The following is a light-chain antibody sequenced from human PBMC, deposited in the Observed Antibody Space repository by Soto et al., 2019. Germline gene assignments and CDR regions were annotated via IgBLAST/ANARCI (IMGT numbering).Light chain of an antibody. CDR2: GAS. Sequence: DIQLTQSQSSVSVTVGDRVTLTCRASQGISSWLAWYQQKPGKAPKFLIYGASSLQSGVPSRFSGSGSGTDFTLTISSLQPEDFATYYCQQSFSTPRTFGQGTKVDI. J-gene: IGKJ1*01. CDR1: QGISSW. CDR3: QQSFSTPRT. V-gene: IGKV1-12*01.